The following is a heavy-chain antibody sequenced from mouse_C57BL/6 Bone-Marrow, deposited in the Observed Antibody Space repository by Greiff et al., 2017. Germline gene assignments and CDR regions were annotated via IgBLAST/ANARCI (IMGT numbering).Heavy chain of an antibody. D-gene: IGHD1-1*01. Sequence: QVQLQQPGAELVRPGSSVKLSCKASGYTFTSYWMHWVKQRPIQGLEWIGNIDPSDSETHYNQKFKDKATLTVDKSSSTAYMQISSLTSEDSAVYYCARSYGSSYIAYWGQGTTLTVSS. CDR3: ARSYGSSYIAY. J-gene: IGHJ2*01. CDR2: IDPSDSET. CDR1: GYTFTSYW. V-gene: IGHV1-52*01.